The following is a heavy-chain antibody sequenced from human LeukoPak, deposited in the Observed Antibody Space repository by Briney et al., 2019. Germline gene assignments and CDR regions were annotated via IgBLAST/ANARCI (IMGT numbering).Heavy chain of an antibody. J-gene: IGHJ4*02. D-gene: IGHD6-19*01. CDR1: GYTFTSYA. CDR2: INTNTGNP. CDR3: ARDLRAIAVAGPGFDY. Sequence: ASVKVSCKASGYTFTSYAMNWVRQAPGQGLEWMGWINTNTGNPTYAQGFTGRFVFSLDTSVSTAYLQISSLKAEDTAVYYCARDLRAIAVAGPGFDYWGQGTLVTVSS. V-gene: IGHV7-4-1*02.